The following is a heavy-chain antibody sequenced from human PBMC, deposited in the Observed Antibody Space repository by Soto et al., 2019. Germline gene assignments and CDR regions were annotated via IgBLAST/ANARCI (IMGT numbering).Heavy chain of an antibody. J-gene: IGHJ4*02. CDR2: INSDGSST. Sequence: GGSLRLSCAASGFTFSSYWMHWVRQAPGKGLVWVSRINSDGSSTSYADSVKGRFTIPRDNAKNTLYLQMNSLRDEDRAVYYCARVSVSSNHSDSWGQGTLGTVSS. CDR3: ARVSVSSNHSDS. V-gene: IGHV3-74*01. D-gene: IGHD6-6*01. CDR1: GFTFSSYW.